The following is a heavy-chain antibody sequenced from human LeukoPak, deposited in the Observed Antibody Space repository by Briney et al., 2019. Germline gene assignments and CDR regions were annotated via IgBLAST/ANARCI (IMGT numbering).Heavy chain of an antibody. CDR3: ARVSTYYDFWSGYTQYYFDY. D-gene: IGHD3-3*01. J-gene: IGHJ4*02. V-gene: IGHV3-7*01. CDR2: IKQDGSEK. CDR1: GFTFSSYW. Sequence: GGSLRLSCAASGFTFSSYWMSWVRQAPGKGLEWVANIKQDGSEKYYVDSVKGRFTTSRDNAKNSLYLQMNSLRAEDTAVYYCARVSTYYDFWSGYTQYYFDYWGQGTLVTVSS.